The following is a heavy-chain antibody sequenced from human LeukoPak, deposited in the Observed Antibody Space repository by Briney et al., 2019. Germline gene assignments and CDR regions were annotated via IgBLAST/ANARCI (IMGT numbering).Heavy chain of an antibody. CDR2: INHGGST. CDR3: ARVSGIAVAAVYYYYYMDV. J-gene: IGHJ6*03. D-gene: IGHD6-19*01. CDR1: GGSFSGYY. Sequence: KPSETLSLTCAVYGGSFSGYYWSWIRQPPGKGLEWIGEINHGGSTNYNPSLKSRVTISVDTSKNQFSLKLSSVTAADTAVYYCARVSGIAVAAVYYYYYMDVWGKGTTVTVSS. V-gene: IGHV4-34*01.